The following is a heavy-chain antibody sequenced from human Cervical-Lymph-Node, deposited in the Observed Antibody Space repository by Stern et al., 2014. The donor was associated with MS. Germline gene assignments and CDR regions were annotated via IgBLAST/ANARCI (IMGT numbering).Heavy chain of an antibody. J-gene: IGHJ4*02. CDR3: ARLAASSSGPFDY. D-gene: IGHD3-22*01. Sequence: QLQLQESGPGLVKPSETLYLTCSVSGTSTISNYLSWFRQSPGKGLEWIGNIYYTGSTNYNPSLKRRVRMSVDTSKNHFSVKVTSVTAADTAVYYCARLAASSSGPFDYWGQGTLVTVSS. CDR2: IYYTGST. V-gene: IGHV4-59*01. CDR1: GTSTISNY.